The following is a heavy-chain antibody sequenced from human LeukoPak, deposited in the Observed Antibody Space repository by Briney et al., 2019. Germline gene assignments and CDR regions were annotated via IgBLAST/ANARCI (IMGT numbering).Heavy chain of an antibody. CDR2: IGSSSSYI. J-gene: IGHJ4*02. Sequence: PGGSLRLSCAASGFTFSSYSMNWVRQAPGKGLEWVSSIGSSSSYIYYADSVKGRFTISRDNAKNSLYLQMNSLRAEDTAVYYCARGPSTVALYYFDYWGQGTLVTVSS. CDR1: GFTFSSYS. CDR3: ARGPSTVALYYFDY. D-gene: IGHD4-23*01. V-gene: IGHV3-21*01.